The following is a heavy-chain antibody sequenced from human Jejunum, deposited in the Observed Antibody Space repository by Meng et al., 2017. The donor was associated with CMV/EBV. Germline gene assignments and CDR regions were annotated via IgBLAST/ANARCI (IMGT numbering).Heavy chain of an antibody. Sequence: FRDHYMDWVRQAPGKALEWVGRTRNKAKGYTTEYAASVKGRFSISRDDSKNSLYLQMNSLKIEDTAVYSCVRARPDSSGHYYFDYWGQGTLVTVSS. J-gene: IGHJ4*02. V-gene: IGHV3-72*01. CDR1: FRDHY. D-gene: IGHD3-22*01. CDR2: TRNKAKGYTT. CDR3: VRARPDSSGHYYFDY.